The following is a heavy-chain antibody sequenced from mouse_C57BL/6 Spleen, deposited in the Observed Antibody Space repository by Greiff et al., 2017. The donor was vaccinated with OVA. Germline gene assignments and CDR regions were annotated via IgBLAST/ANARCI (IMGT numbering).Heavy chain of an antibody. D-gene: IGHD1-1*01. Sequence: QVQLKQSGPELVKPGASVKISCKASGYAFSSSWMNWVKQRPGKGLEWIGRIYPGDGDTNYNGKFKGKATLTADKSSSTAYMQLSSLTSEDSAVYFCARRDYGSRGFDYWGQGTTLTVSS. CDR2: IYPGDGDT. J-gene: IGHJ2*01. CDR1: GYAFSSSW. CDR3: ARRDYGSRGFDY. V-gene: IGHV1-82*01.